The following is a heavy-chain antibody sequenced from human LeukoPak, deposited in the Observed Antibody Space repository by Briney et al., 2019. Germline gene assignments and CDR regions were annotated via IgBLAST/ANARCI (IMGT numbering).Heavy chain of an antibody. Sequence: ASVKVSCKASGYTFTDYYMHWVRQAPGQGVEWMGWISPNTGGTNYAQKFEGRVTMTRDTSIRTAYMELSRLTSDDTAVYYCARDTKTTVTTAGYWGQGTLVTVSS. D-gene: IGHD4-17*01. V-gene: IGHV1-2*02. CDR2: ISPNTGGT. J-gene: IGHJ4*02. CDR3: ARDTKTTVTTAGY. CDR1: GYTFTDYY.